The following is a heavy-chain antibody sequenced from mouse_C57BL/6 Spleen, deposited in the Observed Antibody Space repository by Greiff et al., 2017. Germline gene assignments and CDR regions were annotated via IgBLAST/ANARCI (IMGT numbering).Heavy chain of an antibody. D-gene: IGHD1-1*01. J-gene: IGHJ2*01. CDR3: ARIGYYYGSSYDY. CDR1: GYTFTDYN. V-gene: IGHV1-18*01. Sequence: EVQLQQSGPELVKPGASVKIPCKASGYTFTDYNMDWVKQSHGKSLEWIGDINPNNGGTIYNQKFKGKATLTVDKASSTAYMEIRSLTSEDTAIYYCARIGYYYGSSYDYWGQGTTLTVSS. CDR2: INPNNGGT.